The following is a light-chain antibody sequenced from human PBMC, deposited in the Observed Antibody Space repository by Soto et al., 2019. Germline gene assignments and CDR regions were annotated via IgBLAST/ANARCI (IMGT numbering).Light chain of an antibody. CDR3: QQYNSYPIT. CDR1: QSISSW. Sequence: IQMTQSPSTLSASVGDRVTITCRASQSISSWLAWYQQKPGKAPKLLIYDASNLESGVPSRFSGSGSGTEFTLTISSLQPDDFATYYCQQYNSYPITFGQGTRPEI. J-gene: IGKJ5*01. CDR2: DAS. V-gene: IGKV1-5*01.